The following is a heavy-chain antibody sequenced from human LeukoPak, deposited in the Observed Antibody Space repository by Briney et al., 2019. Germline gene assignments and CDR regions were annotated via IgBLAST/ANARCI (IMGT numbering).Heavy chain of an antibody. V-gene: IGHV3-7*01. CDR3: ARDKGWPTVCPIDY. Sequence: PGGSLRLSCATSGCAFRFYYVAVLRQSPGQGLEWVANIKEDGSKTYCVAAVQGRFTISRDKDKKSLSLQMNSLRVEDTAVYYCARDKGWPTVCPIDYWGQGTLVIVSS. D-gene: IGHD4-17*01. CDR2: IKEDGSKT. CDR1: GCAFRFYY. J-gene: IGHJ4*02.